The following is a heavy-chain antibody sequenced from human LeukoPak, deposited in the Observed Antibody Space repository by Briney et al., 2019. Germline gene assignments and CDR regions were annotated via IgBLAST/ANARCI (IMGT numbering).Heavy chain of an antibody. D-gene: IGHD3-3*01. CDR3: AKVGSSAYYDFWSGYSHYFDY. V-gene: IGHV3-9*01. J-gene: IGHJ4*02. CDR1: GFTFDDYA. CDR2: ISWNSGSI. Sequence: GGSLRHTCAASGFTFDDYAMHWVRQAPGKGLEWVSGISWNSGSIGYADSVKGRFTISRDNAKNSLYLQMNSLRAEDTALYYCAKVGSSAYYDFWSGYSHYFDYWGQGTLVTVSS.